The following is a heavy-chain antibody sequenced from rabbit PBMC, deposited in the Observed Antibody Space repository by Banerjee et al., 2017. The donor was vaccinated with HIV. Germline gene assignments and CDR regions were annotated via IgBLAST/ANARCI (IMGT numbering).Heavy chain of an antibody. J-gene: IGHJ3*01. CDR1: GFSFSSGYD. D-gene: IGHD1-1*01. Sequence: QQQLEESGGGLVTPGASLTLTCTASGFSFSSGYDICWVRQAPGKGLEWIACIYAGSSGSTYYTSWAKGRFTISKTSSTTVTLQMTSLAAADTATYFCARVTGYGSTSGHPTRLDLWGPGTLVT. V-gene: IGHV1S45*01. CDR2: IYAGSSGST. CDR3: ARVTGYGSTSGHPTRLDL.